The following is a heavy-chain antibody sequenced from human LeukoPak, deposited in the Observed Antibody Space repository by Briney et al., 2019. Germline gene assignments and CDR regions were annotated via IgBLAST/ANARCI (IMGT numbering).Heavy chain of an antibody. CDR3: ARGGEGDYYDSSGYYRLDY. Sequence: GGSLRLSCAASGFTFDDYGMSWVRQAPGKGVEWGSGINWNGGSTVYADSVKGRFTISRDNAKNSLYLQMNSLRAEDTALYYCARGGEGDYYDSSGYYRLDYWGQGTLVTVSS. D-gene: IGHD3-22*01. V-gene: IGHV3-20*04. CDR2: INWNGGST. CDR1: GFTFDDYG. J-gene: IGHJ4*02.